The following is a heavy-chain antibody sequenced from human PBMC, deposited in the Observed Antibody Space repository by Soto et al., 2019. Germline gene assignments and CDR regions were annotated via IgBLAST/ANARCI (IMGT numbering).Heavy chain of an antibody. Sequence: SETLSLTCTVSGGSISSSSYYWGWIRQPPGKGLEWIGSIYYSGSTYYNPSLKSRVTISVDTSKNQFSLKLSSVTAADTAVYYCARQLWGSPYYYYYMDVWGKGTTVTVS. CDR2: IYYSGST. D-gene: IGHD3-16*01. V-gene: IGHV4-39*01. CDR3: ARQLWGSPYYYYYMDV. J-gene: IGHJ6*03. CDR1: GGSISSSSYY.